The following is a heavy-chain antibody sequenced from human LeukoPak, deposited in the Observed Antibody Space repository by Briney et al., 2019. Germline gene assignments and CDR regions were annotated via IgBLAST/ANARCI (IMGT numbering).Heavy chain of an antibody. Sequence: GGSLRLSCAASGFTFSSYAMSWVRQAPGKGLEWVSAISGSGGSTYYADSVKGRYTISRDNSKNTLYLQMNSLRAEDTAAYYCAREDYYGSGNYVAWGGPFDVWGQGTTVTVSS. CDR2: ISGSGGST. CDR3: AREDYYGSGNYVAWGGPFDV. V-gene: IGHV3-23*01. J-gene: IGHJ3*01. CDR1: GFTFSSYA. D-gene: IGHD3-10*01.